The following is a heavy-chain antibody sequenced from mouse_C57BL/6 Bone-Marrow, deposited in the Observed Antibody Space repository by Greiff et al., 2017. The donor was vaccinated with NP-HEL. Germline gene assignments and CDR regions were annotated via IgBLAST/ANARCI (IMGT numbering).Heavy chain of an antibody. CDR2: IYPGSGST. CDR1: GYTFTSYW. J-gene: IGHJ4*01. Sequence: VQLQQPGAELVKPGASVKMSCKASGYTFTSYWITWVKQRPGQGLEWIGDIYPGSGSTNYNEKFKRQATLTVDTSSSTAYMQLSSLTSEDSAVYYCARGNYYRGSMDYWGQGTSVTVSS. V-gene: IGHV1-55*01. CDR3: ARGNYYRGSMDY. D-gene: IGHD2-14*01.